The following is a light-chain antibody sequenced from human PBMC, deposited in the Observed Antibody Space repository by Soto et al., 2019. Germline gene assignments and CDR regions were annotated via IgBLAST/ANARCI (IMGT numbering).Light chain of an antibody. CDR3: QQYNDWPRT. CDR2: DAS. CDR1: QSVRSN. Sequence: EIVMTQSPAPLSLSPGERATLSCMASQSVRSNLAWHQQKPGQAPRLLIYDASARATGIPARFSGSGSGTEFTLTISGLQSEAFAVYYCQQYNDWPRTLGQGTKVEIK. J-gene: IGKJ1*01. V-gene: IGKV3-15*01.